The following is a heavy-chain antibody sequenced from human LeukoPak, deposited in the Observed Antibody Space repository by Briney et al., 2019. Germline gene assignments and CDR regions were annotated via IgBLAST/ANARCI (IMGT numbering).Heavy chain of an antibody. Sequence: GGSLRLSCAASGFTFSSYSMNWVRQAPGKGLEWVSYISSSSSTIYYADSVKGRFTISRDNAKNSLYLQMNSLRAEDTAVYYCARDPPVRRPSNYFDYWGQGTLVTVSS. J-gene: IGHJ4*02. D-gene: IGHD3-10*01. CDR2: ISSSSSTI. CDR1: GFTFSSYS. CDR3: ARDPPVRRPSNYFDY. V-gene: IGHV3-48*04.